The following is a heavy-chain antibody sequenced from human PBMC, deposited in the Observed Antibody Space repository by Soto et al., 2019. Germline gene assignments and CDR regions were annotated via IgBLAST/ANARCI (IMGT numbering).Heavy chain of an antibody. CDR1: GGSISSGGYF. J-gene: IGHJ6*02. CDR2: IYYSGYT. V-gene: IGHV4-31*03. Sequence: LSLTCTVSGGSISSGGYFWSWIRQDPGEGLELIGYIYYSGYTYYNPSLKSRLTISMDTSKNQFSLKLSSVTAADTAVYYCARRSSPHYGMDVWGQGTTVTVSS. CDR3: ARRSSPHYGMDV. D-gene: IGHD6-6*01.